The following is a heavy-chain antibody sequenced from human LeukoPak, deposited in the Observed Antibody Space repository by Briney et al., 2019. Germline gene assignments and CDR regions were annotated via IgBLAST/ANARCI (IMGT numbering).Heavy chain of an antibody. J-gene: IGHJ6*03. D-gene: IGHD6-19*01. CDR1: GFTFSDYN. V-gene: IGHV3-11*06. CDR2: ILSSGAYT. Sequence: GGSLRLSCAASGFTFSDYNMRWIRQAPGKGLEWVSSILSSGAYTYYADSLKGRFTISRDNAKNSLYLQMNSLRAEDTAVYYCVTRGWADYYYYMDVWGKGTTVTVSS. CDR3: VTRGWADYYYYMDV.